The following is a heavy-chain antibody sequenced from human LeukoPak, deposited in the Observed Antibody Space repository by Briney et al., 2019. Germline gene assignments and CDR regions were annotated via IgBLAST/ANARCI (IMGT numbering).Heavy chain of an antibody. J-gene: IGHJ5*02. V-gene: IGHV3-66*02. CDR3: ARARCDTCGYGS. Sequence: GGSLRLSCAASGFAVSNNYMSWVRQAPGKGLEWVAVIYDGGHTDYADSVKGRFTISRDSSKNTLYRQMNSLRPEDTAEYYCARARCDTCGYGSWGQGTLVTVSS. CDR1: GFAVSNNY. CDR2: IYDGGHT. D-gene: IGHD3-22*01.